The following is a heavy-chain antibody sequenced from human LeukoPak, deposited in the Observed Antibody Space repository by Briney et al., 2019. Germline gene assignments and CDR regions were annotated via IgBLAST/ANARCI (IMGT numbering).Heavy chain of an antibody. Sequence: GASVKVSCKASANTLIKYYIHWVRQAPGQGLEWMGIINPTGDITNYAQKFQGRVTLTRDTSTSTVYMELSSLTSDDTAVYYCARPPDCGGDCYKYLQQWGQGTLVIVSS. D-gene: IGHD2-21*02. CDR3: ARPPDCGGDCYKYLQQ. CDR2: INPTGDIT. CDR1: ANTLIKYY. J-gene: IGHJ1*01. V-gene: IGHV1-46*01.